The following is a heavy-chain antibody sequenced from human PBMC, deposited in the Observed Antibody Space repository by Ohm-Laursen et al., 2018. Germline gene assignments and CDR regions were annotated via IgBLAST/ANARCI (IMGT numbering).Heavy chain of an antibody. V-gene: IGHV3-23*01. CDR2: ISGTGGST. D-gene: IGHD2-21*02. J-gene: IGHJ4*02. Sequence: SLRLSCAASGFTFSSYAMSWVRQAPGKGLEWDSAISGTGGSTYYADSVKGRFTISRDNSKNTLYLQMNSLRAEDTAVYYCAKVFKRCGGDCPYYFDYWGQGTLVTVSS. CDR3: AKVFKRCGGDCPYYFDY. CDR1: GFTFSSYA.